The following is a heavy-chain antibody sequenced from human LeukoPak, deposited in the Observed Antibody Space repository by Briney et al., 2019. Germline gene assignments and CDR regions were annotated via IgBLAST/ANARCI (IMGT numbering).Heavy chain of an antibody. CDR3: ASSYGSGSYYRY. Sequence: GGSLRLSCAASGFTVSSNYMSWVCQAPGKGLEWVSVIYSGGSTYYADSVKGRFTISRDNSKNTLYLQMNSLRAEDTAVYYCASSYGSGSYYRYWGQGTLVTVSS. V-gene: IGHV3-66*01. CDR2: IYSGGST. J-gene: IGHJ4*02. CDR1: GFTVSSNY. D-gene: IGHD3-10*01.